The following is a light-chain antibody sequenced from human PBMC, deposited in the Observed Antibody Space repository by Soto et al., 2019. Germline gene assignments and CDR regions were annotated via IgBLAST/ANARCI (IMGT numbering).Light chain of an antibody. CDR3: SSYTSSSSYV. Sequence: QSVRTQPASVSVSPGQSITISCTGTSSDVGGYNYVSWYQQHPGKAPKLMIYEVSNRPSGVSNRFSGSKSGNTASLTISGLQAEDEADHYCSSYTSSSSYVFGTGTKVTVL. CDR2: EVS. V-gene: IGLV2-14*01. CDR1: SSDVGGYNY. J-gene: IGLJ1*01.